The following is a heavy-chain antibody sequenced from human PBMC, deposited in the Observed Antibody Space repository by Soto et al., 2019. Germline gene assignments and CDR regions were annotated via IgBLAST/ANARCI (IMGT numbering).Heavy chain of an antibody. CDR2: INSDGSST. J-gene: IGHJ6*02. D-gene: IGHD2-2*01. CDR1: GFTFSSYW. V-gene: IGHV3-74*01. CDR3: ARGGIVVVPAAIGYGMDV. Sequence: PGGSLRLSCAASGFTFSSYWMHWFRQAPGKGLVWVSRINSDGSSTSYADSVKGRFTISRDNAKNTLYLQMNSLRAEDTAVYYCARGGIVVVPAAIGYGMDVWGQGTTVTVSS.